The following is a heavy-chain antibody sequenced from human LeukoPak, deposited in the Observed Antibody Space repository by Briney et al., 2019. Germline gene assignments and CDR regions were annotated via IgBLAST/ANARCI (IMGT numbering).Heavy chain of an antibody. CDR2: INTDGSST. Sequence: GGSLRLSCAASGFTFSSYWMHWVRQAPGKGLGWVSRINTDGSSTSYADSVKGRFTISRDNAKNTLYLQMNSLRAEDTAVYYCARDLGIDYGSVDNWGQGTLVTVSS. CDR3: ARDLGIDYGSVDN. D-gene: IGHD3-10*01. CDR1: GFTFSSYW. J-gene: IGHJ4*02. V-gene: IGHV3-74*01.